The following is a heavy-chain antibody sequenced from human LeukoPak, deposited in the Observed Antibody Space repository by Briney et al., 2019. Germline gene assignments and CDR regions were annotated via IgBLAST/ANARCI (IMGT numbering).Heavy chain of an antibody. V-gene: IGHV4-59*01. J-gene: IGHJ5*02. Sequence: SETLPLTCTVSGGSISSYYWSWIRQPPGKGLEWLGYVYHTGSTHYNPSLEGRLSVSVDTSKNQFSLTLTSVTAADTALYYCAAERGDSTWYNWLDPWGQGALVTVSP. CDR1: GGSISSYY. CDR3: AAERGDSTWYNWLDP. D-gene: IGHD3-10*01. CDR2: VYHTGST.